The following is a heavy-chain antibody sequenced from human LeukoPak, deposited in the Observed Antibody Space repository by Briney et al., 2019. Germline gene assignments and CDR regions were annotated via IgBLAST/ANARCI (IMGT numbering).Heavy chain of an antibody. V-gene: IGHV3-23*01. CDR2: ISGGGGVT. CDR3: AKDSRQYCSSTSCSHYFDY. J-gene: IGHJ4*02. D-gene: IGHD2-2*01. CDR1: GFTFRSYA. Sequence: PGWSLRLSCPPSGFTFRSYAMRWVRPPHGKVLEWVSAISGGGGVTYYADSVKGRLTISRDTSKNTLYLQMNRLRAEDTAVYYCAKDSRQYCSSTSCSHYFDYWGQGTLVTVSS.